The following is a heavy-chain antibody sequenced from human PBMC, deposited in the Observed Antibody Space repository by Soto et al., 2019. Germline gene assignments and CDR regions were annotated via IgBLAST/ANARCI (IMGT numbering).Heavy chain of an antibody. Sequence: EVQLVESGGGLVKPGGSLRLSCAASGFTFSSYSMNWVRQAPGKGLEWVSSISSSSSYIYYADSVKGRFTISRDNAKNSLYLQMNSLRAEDTAVYYCARIVVVPDPHPQPDDFDYWCQGTLVTVSS. CDR2: ISSSSSYI. J-gene: IGHJ4*02. CDR1: GFTFSSYS. V-gene: IGHV3-21*01. D-gene: IGHD2-2*01. CDR3: ARIVVVPDPHPQPDDFDY.